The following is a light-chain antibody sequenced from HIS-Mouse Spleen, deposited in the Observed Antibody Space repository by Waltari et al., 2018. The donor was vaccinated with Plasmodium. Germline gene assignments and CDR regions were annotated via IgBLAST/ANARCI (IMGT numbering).Light chain of an antibody. CDR2: DVS. J-gene: IGLJ1*01. V-gene: IGLV2-11*01. CDR1: SSDVGGYTY. Sequence: QSALTQLLSVSGSAGQSVPISCTGTSSDVGGYTYVSWYQQHPGKAPKLMIYDVSKRPSGVPDRFSGSKSGNTASLTISGLQAEDEADYYCCSYAGSYTYVFGTGTKVTVL. CDR3: CSYAGSYTYV.